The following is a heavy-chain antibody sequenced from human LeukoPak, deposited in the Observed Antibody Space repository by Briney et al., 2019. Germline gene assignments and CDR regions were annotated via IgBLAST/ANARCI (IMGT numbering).Heavy chain of an antibody. V-gene: IGHV4-34*01. D-gene: IGHD3-22*01. CDR1: GGSFSGYY. Sequence: KSSETLSLTCAVYGGSFSGYYWSWIRQPPGKGLEWIGEINHSGSTNYNPSLKSRVTISVDTSKNQFSLKLSSVTAADTAVYYCARGYDLFDHWGQGTLVTVSS. CDR2: INHSGST. CDR3: ARGYDLFDH. J-gene: IGHJ4*02.